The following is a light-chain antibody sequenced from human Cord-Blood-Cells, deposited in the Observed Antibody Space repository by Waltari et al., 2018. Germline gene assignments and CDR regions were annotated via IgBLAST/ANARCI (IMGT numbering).Light chain of an antibody. CDR1: QSVLYSSNNKNY. CDR2: WAS. Sequence: DIVMTKSPDSLAVSLGERATINCKSSQSVLYSSNNKNYLAWYQQKPGQPPKLLIYWASTRESGVPDRFSGSGSGTDFTLTISSLQAEDVVVYYCQQYYSTPFTFGPGTKVDIK. V-gene: IGKV4-1*01. J-gene: IGKJ3*01. CDR3: QQYYSTPFT.